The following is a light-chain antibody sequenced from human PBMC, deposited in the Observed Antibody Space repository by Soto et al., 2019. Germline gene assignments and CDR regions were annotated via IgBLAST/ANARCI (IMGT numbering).Light chain of an antibody. J-gene: IGKJ5*01. CDR3: QQRSNWPPWT. V-gene: IGKV3-11*01. Sequence: EIELTQSPGTLSLSPGESATLSCRVSQTTSPKYVAWYQQRRGLAPRLLVYGASNRATGIPARFSGSGSGTDFTLTISSLEPEDFAVYYCQQRSNWPPWTFGQGTRLEIK. CDR2: GAS. CDR1: QTTSPKY.